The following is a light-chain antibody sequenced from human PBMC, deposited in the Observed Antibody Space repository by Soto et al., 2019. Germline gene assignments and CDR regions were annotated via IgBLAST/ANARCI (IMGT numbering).Light chain of an antibody. V-gene: IGKV3-15*01. CDR1: QGIGGT. CDR2: DTV. Sequence: EIVMTQSPATLSVSPGERATLSCRASQGIGGTLAWYQQKPGHSPRLLIYDTVIRATGVPARFSGSVSVTEFTLTITSLQSEDFAIYYCQHYTNWPLTFGGGTRVESK. CDR3: QHYTNWPLT. J-gene: IGKJ4*01.